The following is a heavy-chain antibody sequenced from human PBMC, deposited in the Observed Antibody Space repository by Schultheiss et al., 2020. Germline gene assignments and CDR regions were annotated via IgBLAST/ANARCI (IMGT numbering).Heavy chain of an antibody. CDR1: GFTFSNAW. V-gene: IGHV3-15*01. Sequence: GGSLRLSCAASGFTFSNAWMSRVRQAPGKGLEWVGRIKSKTDGGTTDYAAPVKGRFTISRDDSKNTLYLQMNSLKTEDTAVYYCTQVMWELASFDYWGQGTLVTVSS. CDR2: IKSKTDGGTT. D-gene: IGHD1-26*01. CDR3: TQVMWELASFDY. J-gene: IGHJ4*02.